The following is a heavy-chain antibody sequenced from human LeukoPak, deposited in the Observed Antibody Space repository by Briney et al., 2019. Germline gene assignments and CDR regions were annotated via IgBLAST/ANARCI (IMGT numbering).Heavy chain of an antibody. V-gene: IGHV3-30*04. D-gene: IGHD6-19*01. Sequence: GGSLRLSCAASGFTSSSYAMSWVRQAPGKGLEWVAVISYDGSNKYYADSVKGRFTISRDNSKNTLYLQMNSLRAEDTAVYYCARDSPIARGWYYFDYWGQGTLVTVSS. CDR1: GFTSSSYA. CDR3: ARDSPIARGWYYFDY. J-gene: IGHJ4*02. CDR2: ISYDGSNK.